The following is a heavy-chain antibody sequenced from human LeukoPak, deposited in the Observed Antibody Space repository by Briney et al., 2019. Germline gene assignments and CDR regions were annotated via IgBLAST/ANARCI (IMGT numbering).Heavy chain of an antibody. CDR3: TKGAVVSAFGY. CDR1: GFSFGTYA. J-gene: IGHJ4*02. Sequence: GGSLRLSCALSGFSFGTYAVTCVPQARGKGVECVSTDSGSGGNTYYTDSVKGRLPIFIYKSKNTLFLQLNSLRAGDTALYYCTKGAVVSAFGYWGQGVLVTLSS. D-gene: IGHD3-22*01. CDR2: DSGSGGNT. V-gene: IGHV3-23*01.